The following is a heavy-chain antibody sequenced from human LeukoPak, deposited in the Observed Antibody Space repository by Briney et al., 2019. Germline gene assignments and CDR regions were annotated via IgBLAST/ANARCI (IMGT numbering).Heavy chain of an antibody. V-gene: IGHV4-38-2*01. CDR3: ARHASGYYGSGSSPPFDY. CDR2: IYHSGST. D-gene: IGHD3-10*01. Sequence: SETLSLTCAVSGYSISSGYYWGRIRQPPGKGLEWIGSIYHSGSTYYNPSLKSRVTISVDTSKNQFSLKLSSVTAADTAVYYCARHASGYYGSGSSPPFDYWGQGTLVTVSS. CDR1: GYSISSGYY. J-gene: IGHJ4*02.